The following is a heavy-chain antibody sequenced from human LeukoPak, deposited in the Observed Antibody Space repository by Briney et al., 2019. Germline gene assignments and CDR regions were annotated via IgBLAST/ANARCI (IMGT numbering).Heavy chain of an antibody. V-gene: IGHV3-48*01. CDR2: ISSSSSTI. D-gene: IGHD3-9*01. J-gene: IGHJ4*02. Sequence: GGSLRLPCAASGFTCSSYSMNWVRQAPGKGLEWVSYISSSSSTIYYADSVKGRFTISRDNAKNSLYLQMNSLRAEDTAVYYCARETTYYDILTGYYGGRPLDYWGQGTLVTVSS. CDR1: GFTCSSYS. CDR3: ARETTYYDILTGYYGGRPLDY.